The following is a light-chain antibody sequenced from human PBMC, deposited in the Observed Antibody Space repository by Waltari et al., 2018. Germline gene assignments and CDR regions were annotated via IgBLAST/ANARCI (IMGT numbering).Light chain of an antibody. Sequence: DIVMTRSPDPLAVCLGERATINRKSRQSVFYSHNSKNYLAWYQQKPGQPPKLLIYGASARESGVPDRFSGSGSGTDFTLTISNLQAADVAVYYCQQYYSTLVTFGGGTKVEIK. CDR3: QQYYSTLVT. V-gene: IGKV4-1*01. J-gene: IGKJ4*01. CDR1: QSVFYSHNSKNY. CDR2: GAS.